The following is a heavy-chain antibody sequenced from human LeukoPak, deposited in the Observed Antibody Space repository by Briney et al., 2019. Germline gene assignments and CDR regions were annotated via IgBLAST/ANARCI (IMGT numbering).Heavy chain of an antibody. CDR1: GGSFSGYY. CDR3: ARGYCSSTSCYGWFDP. V-gene: IGHV4-34*01. CDR2: INHSGST. Sequence: SETLSLTCAVYGGSFSGYYWSWIRQPPGKGLEWIGEINHSGSTNYNPSLKSRVTISVDTSKNQFSLKLSSVTAADTAVYYCARGYCSSTSCYGWFDPWGQGILVAVSS. J-gene: IGHJ5*02. D-gene: IGHD2-2*01.